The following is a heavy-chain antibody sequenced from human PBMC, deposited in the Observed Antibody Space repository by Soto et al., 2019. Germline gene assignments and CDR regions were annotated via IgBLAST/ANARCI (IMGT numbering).Heavy chain of an antibody. CDR2: MNPNSGNT. J-gene: IGHJ6*03. CDR3: ARGAYDFWSGYYPSYYYYYMDV. CDR1: GYTFTSYD. D-gene: IGHD3-3*01. Sequence: ASVKVSCKASGYTFTSYDINWVRQATGQGLEWMGWMNPNSGNTGYAQKFQGRVTMTRNTSISTAYMELSSLRSEDTAAYYCARGAYDFWSGYYPSYYYYYMDVWGKGTTVTVSS. V-gene: IGHV1-8*01.